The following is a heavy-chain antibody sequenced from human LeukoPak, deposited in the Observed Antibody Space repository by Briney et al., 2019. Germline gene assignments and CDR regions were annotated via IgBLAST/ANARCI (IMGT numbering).Heavy chain of an antibody. CDR2: ISGSGGST. V-gene: IGHV3-23*01. CDR3: AKVRGSPVYSYYYMDV. Sequence: GRSLRLSCAASGFTFSSDTMSWVRQAPGKGLEWVSAISGSGGSTYYADSVKGRFTISRDNSKNTLHLQMNSLRAEDTAVDYCAKVRGSPVYSYYYMDVWGKGTTVTVPS. D-gene: IGHD1-1*01. J-gene: IGHJ6*03. CDR1: GFTFSSDT.